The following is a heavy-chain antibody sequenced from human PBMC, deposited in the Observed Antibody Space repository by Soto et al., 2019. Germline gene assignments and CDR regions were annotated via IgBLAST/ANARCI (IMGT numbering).Heavy chain of an antibody. CDR3: ARGVYSSSSHYYYYGMDV. Sequence: PGGSLRLSCAASGFTFSSYDIHWVRQATGKGLEWVSAIGTAGDTYYPGSVKGRFTISRENAKNSLYLQMNSLRAGDTAVYYCARGVYSSSSHYYYYGMDVWGQGTTVTVSS. V-gene: IGHV3-13*01. CDR1: GFTFSSYD. CDR2: IGTAGDT. D-gene: IGHD6-6*01. J-gene: IGHJ6*02.